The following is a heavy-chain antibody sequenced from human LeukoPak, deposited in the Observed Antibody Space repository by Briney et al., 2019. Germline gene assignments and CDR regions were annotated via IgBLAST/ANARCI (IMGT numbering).Heavy chain of an antibody. Sequence: SETLSLTCAVYGGSFSGYYWSWIRQPPGKGLEWIGEINHSGSTNYHPSLKSRVTISVDTSKNQFSLKLSSVTAADTAVYYCARKDTYYYDSSGEDWGQGTLVTVSS. CDR3: ARKDTYYYDSSGED. CDR2: INHSGST. CDR1: GGSFSGYY. D-gene: IGHD3-22*01. V-gene: IGHV4-34*01. J-gene: IGHJ4*02.